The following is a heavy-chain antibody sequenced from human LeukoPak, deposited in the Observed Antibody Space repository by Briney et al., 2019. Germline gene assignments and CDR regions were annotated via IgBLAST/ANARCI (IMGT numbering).Heavy chain of an antibody. V-gene: IGHV3-48*04. CDR3: ARSTNYYDSSGYFDY. Sequence: GGSLRLSCAASGFTFSSYSMNWVRQAPGKGLEWVSYISSSSSTIYYADSVKGRFTISRDNAKNSLYLQMNSLRAEDTAVYYCARSTNYYDSSGYFDYWGLGTLVTVSS. D-gene: IGHD3-22*01. CDR1: GFTFSSYS. CDR2: ISSSSSTI. J-gene: IGHJ4*02.